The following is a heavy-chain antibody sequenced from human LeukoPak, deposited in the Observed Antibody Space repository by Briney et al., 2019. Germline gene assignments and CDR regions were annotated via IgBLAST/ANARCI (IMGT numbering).Heavy chain of an antibody. J-gene: IGHJ3*02. CDR3: ARGENFYDSSAYYQGDACDI. CDR1: GGTFSSYA. CDR2: IIPIFGTA. Sequence: ASVKVSCKASGGTFSSYAISWVRQAPGQGLEWMGGIIPIFGTANYAQKFQGRVTITADKSTSTAYMELSSLRSDDTAVYYCARGENFYDSSAYYQGDACDIWGQGTMVTVSS. D-gene: IGHD3-22*01. V-gene: IGHV1-69*06.